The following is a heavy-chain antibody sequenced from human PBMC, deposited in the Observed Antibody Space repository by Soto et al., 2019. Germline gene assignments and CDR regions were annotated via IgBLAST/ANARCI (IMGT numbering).Heavy chain of an antibody. CDR2: IYYSGST. CDR1: GGSISSYY. V-gene: IGHV4-59*01. J-gene: IGHJ6*02. D-gene: IGHD6-19*01. Sequence: DTLSLTCTVSGGSISSYYWSWIRQPPGKGLEWIGYIYYSGSTNYNPSLKSRVTISVDTSRNQFSLKLSSVTAADTAVCYCARSLIAVAGRDYYYYGMDVWGQGTTVTVSS. CDR3: ARSLIAVAGRDYYYYGMDV.